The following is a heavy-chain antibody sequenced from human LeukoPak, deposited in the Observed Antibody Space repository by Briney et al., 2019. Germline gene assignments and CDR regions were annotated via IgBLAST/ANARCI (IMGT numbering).Heavy chain of an antibody. CDR2: IWYDGSNK. CDR1: GFTFSSYG. D-gene: IGHD6-19*01. CDR3: ARARWLVLDAFDI. V-gene: IGHV3-33*01. J-gene: IGHJ3*02. Sequence: PGGSLRLSCAASGFTFSSYGMHWVRQAPGKGLEWVAVIWYDGSNKYYADSVKGRFTTSRDNSKNTLYLQMNSLRAEDTAVYYCARARWLVLDAFDIWGQGTMVTVSS.